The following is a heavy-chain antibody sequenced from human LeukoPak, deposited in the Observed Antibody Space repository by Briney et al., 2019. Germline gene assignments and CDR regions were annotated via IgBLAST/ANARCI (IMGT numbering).Heavy chain of an antibody. V-gene: IGHV1-46*01. CDR1: GYTFTGYY. Sequence: GASVKVSCTASGYTFTGYYMHWVRRAPGQGLEWMGIINPSGGSTSYAQKFRGRVTMTRDTSTSTVYMELSSLRSEDTAVYYCARLASSGYVYYFDYWGQGTLVTVSS. J-gene: IGHJ4*02. CDR2: INPSGGST. CDR3: ARLASSGYVYYFDY. D-gene: IGHD3-22*01.